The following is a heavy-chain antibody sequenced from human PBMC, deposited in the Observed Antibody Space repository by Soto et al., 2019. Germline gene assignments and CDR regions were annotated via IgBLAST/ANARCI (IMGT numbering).Heavy chain of an antibody. J-gene: IGHJ4*02. V-gene: IGHV1-69*01. CDR3: ARDGTLYDSRAYYYLY. Sequence: QVQLVQSGAEVKKPGSSVKVSCKASGGTFRRYTITWVRQAPGQGLEWMGGITPMFGTPNYAQKFRGRVTITADESTSTAYMELSSLRSVDTAMYFCARDGTLYDSRAYYYLYWGQGTLVTVSS. CDR2: ITPMFGTP. CDR1: GGTFRRYT. D-gene: IGHD3-22*01.